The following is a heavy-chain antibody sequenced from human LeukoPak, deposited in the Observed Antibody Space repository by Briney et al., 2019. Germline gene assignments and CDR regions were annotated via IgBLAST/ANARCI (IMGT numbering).Heavy chain of an antibody. CDR2: IYYSGST. J-gene: IGHJ4*02. D-gene: IGHD6-13*01. V-gene: IGHV4-34*01. CDR1: GGSFSGYY. Sequence: SETLSLTCAVYGGSFSGYYWSWIRQPPGKGLEWIGSIYYSGSTYYNPSLGSRVTISEDTSKNQFSLKLSSVTAADTAVYFCARVPTLELWAAGTYWGQGTLVTISS. CDR3: ARVPTLELWAAGTY.